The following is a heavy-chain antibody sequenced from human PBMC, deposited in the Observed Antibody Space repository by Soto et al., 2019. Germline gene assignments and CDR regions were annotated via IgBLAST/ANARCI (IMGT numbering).Heavy chain of an antibody. Sequence: QVQLQQWGAGLLKPSATMSLTGAFDGGSFSGYYWSWVSQPTGKGREWIGEINDSGSTNDNPSRKSRVTLSVDTSKNQVSLKLSSVTAADTAVYYCARFGLGWFDPCGQGTLVTVSS. CDR3: ARFGLGWFDP. CDR1: GGSFSGYY. D-gene: IGHD3-16*01. V-gene: IGHV4-34*01. J-gene: IGHJ5*02. CDR2: INDSGST.